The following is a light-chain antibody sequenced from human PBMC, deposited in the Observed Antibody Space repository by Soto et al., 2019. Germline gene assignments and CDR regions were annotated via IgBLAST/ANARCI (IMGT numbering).Light chain of an antibody. CDR3: QKYNSVPRT. CDR2: TAS. CDR1: QDISNY. J-gene: IGKJ1*01. V-gene: IGKV1-27*01. Sequence: DIQMTQSPSSLSASVGDRVTITCRASQDISNYLAWYQQKPGKVPKLLIYTASTLQSGVPSRFSGSGSGTNFTLTISSLQPEDVATYYCQKYNSVPRTFCQGTKVEIK.